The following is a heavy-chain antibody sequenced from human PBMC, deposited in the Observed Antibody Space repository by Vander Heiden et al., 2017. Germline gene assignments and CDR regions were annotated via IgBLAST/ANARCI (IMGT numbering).Heavy chain of an antibody. V-gene: IGHV1-8*01. J-gene: IGHJ6*02. CDR2: MNPNSGNT. D-gene: IGHD3-3*01. Sequence: QVQLVQSGAEVKKPGASVKVSCKASGYTFTSYDINWVRQATGQGIEWMGWMNPNSGNTGYAQKFQGRVTMTRNTSISTAYMELSSLRSEDTAVYYCARSELRFLEWLLPNRKNYGMDVWGQGTTVTVSS. CDR3: ARSELRFLEWLLPNRKNYGMDV. CDR1: GYTFTSYD.